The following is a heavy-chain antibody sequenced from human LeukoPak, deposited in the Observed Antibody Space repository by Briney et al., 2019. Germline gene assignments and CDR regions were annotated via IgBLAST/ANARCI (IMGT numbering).Heavy chain of an antibody. V-gene: IGHV3-21*01. CDR2: ISSSSSYI. CDR1: GFTFSSYS. Sequence: GGSLRLSCAASGFTFSSYSMNWVRQAPGKGLEWVSSISSSSSYIYYADSVKGRFTISRDNVKNSLYLQMNSLRAEDTAVYYCARETTPLYYYGSGNDAFDIWGQGTMVTVSS. CDR3: ARETTPLYYYGSGNDAFDI. D-gene: IGHD3-10*01. J-gene: IGHJ3*02.